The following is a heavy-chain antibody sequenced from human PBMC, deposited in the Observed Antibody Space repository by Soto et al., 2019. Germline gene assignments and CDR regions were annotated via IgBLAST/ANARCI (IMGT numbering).Heavy chain of an antibody. CDR1: GFTFSSYA. Sequence: QVQLVESGGGVVQPGRSLRLSCAASGFTFSSYAMHWVRQAPGKGLEWVAVISYDGSNKYYADSVKGRFIISRDNSKNTLDLQMNSLRAEDTAVYYCAREGDTAMVPIFDYWGQGTLVTVSS. CDR2: ISYDGSNK. J-gene: IGHJ4*02. CDR3: AREGDTAMVPIFDY. D-gene: IGHD5-18*01. V-gene: IGHV3-30-3*01.